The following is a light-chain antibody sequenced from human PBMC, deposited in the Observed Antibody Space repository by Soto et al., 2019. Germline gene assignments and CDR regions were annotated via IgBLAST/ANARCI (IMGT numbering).Light chain of an antibody. Sequence: QITQSPSTLSASVGDRVTITCRASQSISSWLAWYQQKPGKAPKLLIYDASSLESGVPSRFSGSGSGTEFTLTISSLQPDDFATYYCQQYNSYSEAFGQGTKVDIK. J-gene: IGKJ1*01. CDR1: QSISSW. CDR2: DAS. CDR3: QQYNSYSEA. V-gene: IGKV1-5*01.